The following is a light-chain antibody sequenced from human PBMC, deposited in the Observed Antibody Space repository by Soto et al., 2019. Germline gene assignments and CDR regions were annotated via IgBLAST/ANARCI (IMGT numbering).Light chain of an antibody. Sequence: EIVMTPSPTTLSVSPGDRATLSCRASQSVSTNLAWYQQKPGQVPSLLIYGASTRASGIPARFSGSGSGTEFTLTIGSLQSEDFAVYYCQQYSSSPPFGQGTRLEIK. V-gene: IGKV3-15*01. CDR3: QQYSSSPP. J-gene: IGKJ5*01. CDR1: QSVSTN. CDR2: GAS.